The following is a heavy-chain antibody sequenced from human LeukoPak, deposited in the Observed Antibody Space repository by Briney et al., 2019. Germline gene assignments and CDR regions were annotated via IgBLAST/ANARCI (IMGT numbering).Heavy chain of an antibody. V-gene: IGHV3-7*01. CDR2: IKQDGSEK. Sequence: GGSLRLSCAASGFTFRTYWMSWVRQAPGKGLEGVANIKQDGSEKYYVDSVRGRFTIARDNAKNSVYLEMNSLRADDTAVYYCARSARLMKGVVEVTALDDWGQGTLVTVSS. D-gene: IGHD3-3*01. J-gene: IGHJ4*02. CDR3: ARSARLMKGVVEVTALDD. CDR1: GFTFRTYW.